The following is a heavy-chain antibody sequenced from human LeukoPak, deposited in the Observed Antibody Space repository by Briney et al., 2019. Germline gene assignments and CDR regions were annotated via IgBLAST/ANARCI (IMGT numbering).Heavy chain of an antibody. Sequence: SETLSLTCTVSGGSISSSSYYWGWIRQPPGKGLEWIGSIYYSGSTYYNPSLKSRVTISVGTSKNQFSLKLSSVTATDTAVYYCVRHDALTPNWFDPWGQGNLVTVSS. D-gene: IGHD2-2*01. V-gene: IGHV4-39*01. CDR1: GGSISSSSYY. CDR3: VRHDALTPNWFDP. J-gene: IGHJ5*02. CDR2: IYYSGST.